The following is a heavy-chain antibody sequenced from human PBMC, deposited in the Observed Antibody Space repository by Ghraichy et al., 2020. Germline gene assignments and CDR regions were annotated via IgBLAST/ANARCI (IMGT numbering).Heavy chain of an antibody. Sequence: GYINPNSGDTVYAPKFQGRVTVISDTSISTAYMELTSLRSDDTAVYYCARATGIAARGRYYFDYWGQGTVVTVSS. D-gene: IGHD6-6*01. CDR3: ARATGIAARGRYYFDY. V-gene: IGHV1-8*03. CDR2: INPNSGDT. J-gene: IGHJ4*02.